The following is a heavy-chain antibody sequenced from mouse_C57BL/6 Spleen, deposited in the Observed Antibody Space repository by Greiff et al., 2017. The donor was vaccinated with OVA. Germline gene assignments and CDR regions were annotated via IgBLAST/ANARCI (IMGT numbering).Heavy chain of an antibody. CDR3: ATGIYYGNNSYFDY. V-gene: IGHV1-69*01. D-gene: IGHD2-1*01. J-gene: IGHJ2*01. CDR2: IDPSDSYT. Sequence: QVQLQQPGAELVMPGASVKLSCKASGYTFTSYWMHWVKQRPGQGLEWIGEIDPSDSYTNYNQKFKGKSTLTVDKSSSTAYMQLSSLTSEDSAVYYCATGIYYGNNSYFDYWGQGTTLTVSS. CDR1: GYTFTSYW.